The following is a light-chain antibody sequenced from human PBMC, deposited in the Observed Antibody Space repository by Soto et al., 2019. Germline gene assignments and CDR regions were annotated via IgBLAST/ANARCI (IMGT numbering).Light chain of an antibody. CDR2: KAS. Sequence: DIQMTQSPSTLSASVGDRVTITCRASQSIGSWLAWYQQKPGIAPNLLIYKASTLESGVPSRFSGSGSGTEFTLTISSLQPDDFATYYCQQYNSLPHTFGQGTKLEI. J-gene: IGKJ2*01. CDR1: QSIGSW. V-gene: IGKV1-5*03. CDR3: QQYNSLPHT.